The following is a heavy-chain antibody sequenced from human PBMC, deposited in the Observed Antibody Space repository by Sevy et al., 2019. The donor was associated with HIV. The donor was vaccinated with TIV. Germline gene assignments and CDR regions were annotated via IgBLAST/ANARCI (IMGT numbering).Heavy chain of an antibody. D-gene: IGHD3-10*02. CDR2: IRTKAYGGTT. CDR1: GFTFGDYA. J-gene: IGHJ4*02. Sequence: GGSLRLSCTASGFTFGDYAMNWFRQAPGKGLEWVGVIRTKAYGGTTEYAASVKGRFTISRDDSKSIAYLQMNSLKTEDTAVYYCTRGRYTYVPFDYWGQGTLVTVSS. CDR3: TRGRYTYVPFDY. V-gene: IGHV3-49*03.